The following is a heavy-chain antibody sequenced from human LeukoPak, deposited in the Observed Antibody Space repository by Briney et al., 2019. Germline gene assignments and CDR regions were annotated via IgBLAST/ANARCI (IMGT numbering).Heavy chain of an antibody. V-gene: IGHV3-48*03. J-gene: IGHJ3*02. D-gene: IGHD5-24*01. Sequence: PGGSLRLSCAASGFTFSSYEMNWVRQAPGKGLEWVSYISSSGSTIYYADSVKGRFTISRDNAKNSLYLQMNSLRAEDTAVYYCARGGQRWQQGAFDIWGQGTMVTVSS. CDR1: GFTFSSYE. CDR3: ARGGQRWQQGAFDI. CDR2: ISSSGSTI.